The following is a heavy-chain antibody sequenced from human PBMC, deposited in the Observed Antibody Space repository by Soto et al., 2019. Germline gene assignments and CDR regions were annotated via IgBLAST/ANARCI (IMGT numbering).Heavy chain of an antibody. V-gene: IGHV4-34*01. CDR2: INHSGST. CDR1: GGSFSGYY. CDR3: ARGRPWRTVYYYYMDV. J-gene: IGHJ6*03. Sequence: PSETLSLTCAVHGGSFSGYYWSWIRQPPGKGLEWIGEINHSGSTNYNPSLKSRVTISVDTSKNQFSLKLSSVTAADTAVYYCARGRPWRTVYYYYMDVWGKGTTVTVSS. D-gene: IGHD3-3*01.